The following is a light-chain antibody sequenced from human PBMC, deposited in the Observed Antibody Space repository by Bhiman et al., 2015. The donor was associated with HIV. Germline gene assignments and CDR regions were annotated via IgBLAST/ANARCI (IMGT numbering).Light chain of an antibody. V-gene: IGLV3-1*01. CDR1: KLGDKY. Sequence: SYALTQPPSVSVSPGQTASVTCSGDKLGDKYTCWYQQKPGQSPVLVIYQDTKRPSGIPERFSGSNSGNTATLTISGTQPMDESDYYCQAWDRSTVVFGGGTKLTVL. CDR3: QAWDRSTVV. J-gene: IGLJ2*01. CDR2: QDT.